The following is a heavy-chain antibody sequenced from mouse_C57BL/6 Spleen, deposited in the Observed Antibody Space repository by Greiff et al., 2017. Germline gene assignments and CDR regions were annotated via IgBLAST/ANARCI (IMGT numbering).Heavy chain of an antibody. J-gene: IGHJ2*01. V-gene: IGHV1-15*01. CDR3: TRGEGTAQGQGDY. CDR1: GYTFTDYE. Sequence: QVQLQQSGAELVRPGASVTLSCKASGYTFTDYEMHWVKQTPVHGLEWIGAIDPETGGTAYNQKFKGKAILTADKSSSTAYMERRSLTSEDSAVYYCTRGEGTAQGQGDYWGQGTTLTVSS. CDR2: IDPETGGT. D-gene: IGHD3-2*02.